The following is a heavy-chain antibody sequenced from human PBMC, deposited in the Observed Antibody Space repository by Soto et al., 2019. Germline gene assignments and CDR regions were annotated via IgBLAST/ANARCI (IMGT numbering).Heavy chain of an antibody. CDR1: GFTFSSYG. Sequence: GGSLRLSCAASGFTFSSYGMHWVRQAPGKGLEWVAVISYDGSNKYYADSVKGRFTISRDNSKNTLYLQMNSLRAEDTAVYYCAKDDPSSPSGGLKHYYYYYGMDVWGQGTTVTVSS. V-gene: IGHV3-30*18. J-gene: IGHJ6*02. D-gene: IGHD3-10*01. CDR3: AKDDPSSPSGGLKHYYYYYGMDV. CDR2: ISYDGSNK.